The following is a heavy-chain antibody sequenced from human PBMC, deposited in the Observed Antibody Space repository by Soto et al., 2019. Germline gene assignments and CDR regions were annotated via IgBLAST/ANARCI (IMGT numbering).Heavy chain of an antibody. Sequence: ASVKVSCKASGYTFTSYAMHWVRQAPGQRLEWMGWINTGNGDTKYSQKFQGRVTITRDTSASTAYMDLSSLRSEDTAVYYCARARGYSYGQVDSWGQGTLVTVSS. V-gene: IGHV1-3*04. J-gene: IGHJ4*02. CDR2: INTGNGDT. CDR3: ARARGYSYGQVDS. D-gene: IGHD5-18*01. CDR1: GYTFTSYA.